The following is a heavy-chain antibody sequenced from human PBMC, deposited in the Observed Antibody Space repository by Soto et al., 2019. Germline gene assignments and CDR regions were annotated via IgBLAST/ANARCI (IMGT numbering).Heavy chain of an antibody. CDR3: ARINYYYDSSGYSVDY. Sequence: SETLSLTCTVSGGSISSGGYYWSWIRQHPGKGLEWIGYIYYSGSTYYNPSLKSRVTISVDTSKNQFSLKLSSVTAAYTAVYYCARINYYYDSSGYSVDYWGQGTLVTVSS. CDR1: GGSISSGGYY. D-gene: IGHD3-22*01. J-gene: IGHJ4*02. CDR2: IYYSGST. V-gene: IGHV4-31*03.